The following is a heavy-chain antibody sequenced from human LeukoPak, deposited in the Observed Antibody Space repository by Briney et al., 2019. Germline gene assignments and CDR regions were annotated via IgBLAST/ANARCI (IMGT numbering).Heavy chain of an antibody. V-gene: IGHV4-39*01. Sequence: SETLSLTCNVSGGSISSSSYYWGRIRQPPGKGLEWIGSMYYIGRTQHNPSLKRRVTISLNTSKHQFSLRLTSVTAADTAVYLRARKVSSSWYWGQGILVTVSS. CDR2: MYYIGRT. D-gene: IGHD6-13*01. CDR3: ARKVSSSWY. CDR1: GGSISSSSYY. J-gene: IGHJ4*02.